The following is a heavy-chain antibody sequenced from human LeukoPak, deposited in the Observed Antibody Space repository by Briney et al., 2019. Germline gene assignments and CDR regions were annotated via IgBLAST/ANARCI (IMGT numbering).Heavy chain of an antibody. CDR2: IYYSGST. CDR3: ARGWVGAVSYYFDY. CDR1: GGSISSSSYY. D-gene: IGHD1-26*01. Sequence: PSETLSLTCTVSGGSISSSSYYWGWIRQPPGKGLEWIGSIYYSGSTYYNPSLKSRVTISVDTSKNQFSLKLSSVTAADTAVYYCARGWVGAVSYYFDYWGQGSLVTVSS. V-gene: IGHV4-39*07. J-gene: IGHJ4*02.